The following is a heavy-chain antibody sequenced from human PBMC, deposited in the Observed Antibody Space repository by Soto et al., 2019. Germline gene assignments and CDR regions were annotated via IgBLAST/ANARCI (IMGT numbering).Heavy chain of an antibody. D-gene: IGHD1-1*01. Sequence: SETLSLTCAVSGGSISSGGYSWTWIRQPPVKGLEWIGYVHHTGSTTYNPSLKTRVNISVDRPNNQFFLTLTSATAADSAIYYCARGLWNDVFQYWGRGILVSVSS. J-gene: IGHJ1*01. V-gene: IGHV4-30-2*01. CDR1: GGSISSGGYS. CDR2: VHHTGST. CDR3: ARGLWNDVFQY.